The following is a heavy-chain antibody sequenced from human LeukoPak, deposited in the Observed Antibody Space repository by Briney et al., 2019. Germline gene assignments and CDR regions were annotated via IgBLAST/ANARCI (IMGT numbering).Heavy chain of an antibody. J-gene: IGHJ4*02. Sequence: PGGSLRLSCAASGFTFSSYWMSWVGQAPGKGREGVANIKQDGSGQYYVDSVKGRFTISRDNAKNSLYLQINSLRAEDTAVYYCARDTRGYFDYWGQGTLVTVSS. CDR2: IKQDGSGQ. D-gene: IGHD3-10*01. CDR1: GFTFSSYW. CDR3: ARDTRGYFDY. V-gene: IGHV3-7*05.